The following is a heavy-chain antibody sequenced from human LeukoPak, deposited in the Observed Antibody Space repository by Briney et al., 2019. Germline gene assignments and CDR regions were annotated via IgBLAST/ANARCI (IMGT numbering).Heavy chain of an antibody. CDR3: ARIYYDSSGYRLFDY. CDR1: GFTFSTHW. J-gene: IGHJ4*02. V-gene: IGHV3-7*02. CDR2: INENGREK. D-gene: IGHD3-22*01. Sequence: GGSLRLSCAASGFTFSTHWMSWVRQAPGKGLEWVANINENGREKYYVDSVKGRFTISRDNAKNSLYLQMNSLRAEDTALYYCARIYYDSSGYRLFDYWGQGTLVTVSS.